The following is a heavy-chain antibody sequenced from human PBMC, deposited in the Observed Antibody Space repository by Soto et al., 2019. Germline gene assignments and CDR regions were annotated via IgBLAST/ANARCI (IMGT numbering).Heavy chain of an antibody. CDR2: IIPIFGTA. CDR1: GGTFSSYA. V-gene: IGHV1-69*01. CDR3: ARAVAVAQIFNFDY. J-gene: IGHJ4*02. Sequence: QVQLVQSGAEVKKPGSSVKVSCKASGGTFSSYAISWVRQAPGQGLEWMGGIIPIFGTANYALKFQGRVTITADESTSTAYMELSSLRSEDTAVYYCARAVAVAQIFNFDYWGQGTLVTVSS. D-gene: IGHD6-19*01.